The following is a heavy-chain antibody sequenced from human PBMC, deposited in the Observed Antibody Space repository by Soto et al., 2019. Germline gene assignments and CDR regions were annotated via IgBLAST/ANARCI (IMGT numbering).Heavy chain of an antibody. Sequence: ASVNVPSSTVAGTFTSYCVHWVSQAPGQGLECMGWINHNSGGTNYAQKFQGRVTMTRDTSISTAYMELSRLRSDDTAVYYCARVGGSGIVGLWGQGIQVTVSS. CDR1: AGTFTSYC. CDR3: ARVGGSGIVGL. V-gene: IGHV1-2*02. CDR2: INHNSGGT. J-gene: IGHJ4*02. D-gene: IGHD3-16*02.